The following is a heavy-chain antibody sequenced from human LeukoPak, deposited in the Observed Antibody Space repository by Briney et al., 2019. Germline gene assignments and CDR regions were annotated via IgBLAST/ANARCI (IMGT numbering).Heavy chain of an antibody. CDR2: FDPEDGET. Sequence: GASVKVSCKVSGYTLTDLSMHWVRQAPGKGLEWMGGFDPEDGETIYAQKFQGRVTMTEDTSTDTAYMELSSLRSEDTAVYYCATGRGGRSQRKYYYYYMDVWGKGTTVIVSS. J-gene: IGHJ6*03. CDR1: GYTLTDLS. CDR3: ATGRGGRSQRKYYYYYMDV. D-gene: IGHD6-25*01. V-gene: IGHV1-24*01.